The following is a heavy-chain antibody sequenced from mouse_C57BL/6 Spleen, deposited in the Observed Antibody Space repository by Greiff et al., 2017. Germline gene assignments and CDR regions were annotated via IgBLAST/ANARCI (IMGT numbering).Heavy chain of an antibody. D-gene: IGHD2-5*01. V-gene: IGHV5-6*01. CDR2: ISSGGSYT. Sequence: EVKLVESGGDLVKPGGSLKLSCAASGFTFSSYGMSWVRQTPDKRLEWVATISSGGSYTYYPDSVKGRFTISRDNAKNTLYLQMSSLKSEDTAMYYCARQDDSNPWFAYWGQGTLVTVSA. J-gene: IGHJ3*01. CDR3: ARQDDSNPWFAY. CDR1: GFTFSSYG.